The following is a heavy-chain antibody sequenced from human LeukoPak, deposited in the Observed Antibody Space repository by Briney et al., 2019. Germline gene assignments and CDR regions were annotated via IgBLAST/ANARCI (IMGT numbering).Heavy chain of an antibody. V-gene: IGHV3-23*01. CDR1: GFTYNNYA. D-gene: IGHD3-3*01. CDR2: ISGSGGDT. CDR3: AKGVYYDFWSGYSSVYFDY. J-gene: IGHJ4*02. Sequence: GGSPRLSCAASGFTYNNYAMNWVRQAPGKGLEWVSGISGSGGDTYYTDSVKGRFTISRDNSRNTLYLQMNSLRAEDTAVYYCAKGVYYDFWSGYSSVYFDYWGQGTLVTVSS.